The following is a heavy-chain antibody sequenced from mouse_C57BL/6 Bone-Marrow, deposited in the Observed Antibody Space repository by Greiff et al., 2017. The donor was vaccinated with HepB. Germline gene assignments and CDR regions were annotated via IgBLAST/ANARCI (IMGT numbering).Heavy chain of an antibody. CDR1: GFNIKDDY. CDR3: TTPYYYGSSYDY. J-gene: IGHJ2*01. D-gene: IGHD1-1*01. CDR2: IDPENGDT. V-gene: IGHV14-4*01. Sequence: EVQLQQSGAELVRPGASVKLSCTASGFNIKDDYMHWVKQRPEQGLEWIGWIDPENGDTEYASKFQGKATITADTSSNTAYLQLSSLTSEDTAVYYCTTPYYYGSSYDYWGQGTTLTVSS.